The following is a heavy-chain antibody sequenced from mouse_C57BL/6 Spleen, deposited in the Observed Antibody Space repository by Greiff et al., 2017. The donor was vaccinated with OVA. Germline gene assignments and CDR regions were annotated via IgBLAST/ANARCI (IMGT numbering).Heavy chain of an antibody. J-gene: IGHJ3*01. CDR2: ISDGGSYT. D-gene: IGHD3-2*02. CDR3: ARGGDSSGQAWFAY. V-gene: IGHV5-4*03. Sequence: DVKLVESGGGLVKPGGSLKLSCAASGFTFSSYAMSWVRQTPEKRLEWVATISDGGSYTYYPDNVKGRFTISRDNAKNNLYLQMSHLKSEDTAMYYCARGGDSSGQAWFAYWGQGTLVTVSA. CDR1: GFTFSSYA.